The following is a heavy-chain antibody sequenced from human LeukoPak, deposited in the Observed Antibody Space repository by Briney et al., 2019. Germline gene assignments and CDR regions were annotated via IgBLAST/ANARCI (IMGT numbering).Heavy chain of an antibody. CDR1: GGSFSGYY. D-gene: IGHD6-13*01. CDR2: INHSGST. CDR3: ARGGSSWYLGGSFDY. Sequence: PSETLSLTCDVYGGSFSGYYWSWIRQPPEKGLEWIGEINHSGSTNYNPSLKSRVTISVDTSKNQFSLKLSSVTAADTAVYYCARGGSSWYLGGSFDYWGQGTLVTVSS. J-gene: IGHJ4*02. V-gene: IGHV4-34*01.